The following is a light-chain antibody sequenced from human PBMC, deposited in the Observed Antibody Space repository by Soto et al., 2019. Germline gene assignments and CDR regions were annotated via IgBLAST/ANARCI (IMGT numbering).Light chain of an antibody. Sequence: DITVTRSPFTLSVTMGEPVRVXCRASQSVSGWLAWYQQKPGEAPKLLIYDASALPRGVPSRFSGSGSGTDFTLTISSLQPEDFATYYCQQANSFPRCFGGGTKVDIK. CDR3: QQANSFPRC. J-gene: IGKJ4*01. CDR2: DAS. CDR1: QSVSGW. V-gene: IGKV1-12*01.